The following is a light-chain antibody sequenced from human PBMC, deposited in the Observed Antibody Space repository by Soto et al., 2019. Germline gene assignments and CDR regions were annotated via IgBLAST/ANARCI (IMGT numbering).Light chain of an antibody. J-gene: IGKJ1*01. CDR2: AAS. Sequence: DIVMTQSPATLSVSPGERATLSCRASQSVSNKLAWYQQKPGQAPRLLIYAASKRATGILARFSGSGSGTEFTLTIDSLQSEDFAVYYCQQYNNWPQTLGQGTKV. CDR3: QQYNNWPQT. V-gene: IGKV3-15*01. CDR1: QSVSNK.